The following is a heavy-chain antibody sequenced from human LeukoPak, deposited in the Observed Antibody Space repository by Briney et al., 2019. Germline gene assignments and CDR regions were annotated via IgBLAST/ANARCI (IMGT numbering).Heavy chain of an antibody. V-gene: IGHV4-4*07. CDR3: ARAPVTVKDSFDI. D-gene: IGHD4-11*01. J-gene: IGHJ3*02. Sequence: SETLSLTCTVSGGSISSYYWSWIPQPAGKGLEWIGRIFTSGSTNYNASLKSRVTMSVDTSKNQFSLKLRSVTAADTAVYYCARAPVTVKDSFDIWGQGTMVTVSS. CDR1: GGSISSYY. CDR2: IFTSGST.